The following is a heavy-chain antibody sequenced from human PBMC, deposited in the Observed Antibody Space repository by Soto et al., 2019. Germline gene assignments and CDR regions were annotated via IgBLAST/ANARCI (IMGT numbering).Heavy chain of an antibody. CDR1: GGSISSGGYY. J-gene: IGHJ4*02. Sequence: PSETLSLTCTVSGGSISSGGYYWSWIRQHPGKGLEWIGYIYYSGSTYYNPSLKSRVTISADTSKNQFSLDLTSVTAADTAIYYCARVHISGHGVDYWGQGTLVPVSS. CDR3: ARVHISGHGVDY. D-gene: IGHD5-12*01. V-gene: IGHV4-31*03. CDR2: IYYSGST.